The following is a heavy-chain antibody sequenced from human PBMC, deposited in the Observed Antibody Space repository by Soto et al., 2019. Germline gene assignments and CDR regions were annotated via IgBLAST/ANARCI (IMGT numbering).Heavy chain of an antibody. CDR3: AMAFLQIQIDGGSCSQGGYYGMDV. D-gene: IGHD6-19*01. Sequence: SQTLSLTCANSGDSVSSNSAAWNWIRQSPWRGPEWARRTYYRSKWYNDYAVSVKSRITINTDTSKNQFSLQLNSVTPEDTAVYYCAMAFLQIQIDGGSCSQGGYYGMDVWGQGTTVTVSS. V-gene: IGHV6-1*01. J-gene: IGHJ6*02. CDR2: TYYRSKWYN. CDR1: GDSVSSNSAA.